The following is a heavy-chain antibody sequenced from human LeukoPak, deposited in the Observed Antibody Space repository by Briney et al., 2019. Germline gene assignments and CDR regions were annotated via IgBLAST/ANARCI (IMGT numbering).Heavy chain of an antibody. J-gene: IGHJ6*03. CDR2: IYTSGST. CDR1: GGSISSCY. D-gene: IGHD6-13*01. Sequence: SETLSLTCTVSGGSISSCYWSWIRQPAGKGLEWIGRIYTSGSTNYNPSLKSRVTMSVDTSKNQFSLKLSSVTAADTAVYYCAREFRSSWYYYYYYMDVWGKGTTVTISS. V-gene: IGHV4-4*07. CDR3: AREFRSSWYYYYYYMDV.